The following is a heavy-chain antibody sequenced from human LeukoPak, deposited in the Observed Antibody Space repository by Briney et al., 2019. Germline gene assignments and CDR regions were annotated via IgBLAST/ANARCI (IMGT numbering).Heavy chain of an antibody. J-gene: IGHJ6*03. CDR3: ARRGYYYYMDV. V-gene: IGHV3-23*01. Sequence: PGGSLRLSCAASGFTFSSYVMSWVRQAPGKGLEWISAISGSGGTTYYADSVKGRFTISRDNAKNSLYLQMNSLRAEDTAVYYCARRGYYYYMDVWGKGTTVTISS. D-gene: IGHD3-16*01. CDR2: ISGSGGTT. CDR1: GFTFSSYV.